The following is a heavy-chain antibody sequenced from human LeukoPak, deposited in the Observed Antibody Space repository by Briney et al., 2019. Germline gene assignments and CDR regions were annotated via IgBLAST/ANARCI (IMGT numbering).Heavy chain of an antibody. J-gene: IGHJ6*04. CDR1: GFTFSSYA. Sequence: PGGSLRLSCAASGFTFSSYAMSWVRQAPGKGLECVSTISGSGGNTYYADSVKGRFTISRDNSKNTLYLQMNSLRAEDTAVYYCASARYCSGGSCSYYYGMDVWGKGTTVTVSS. D-gene: IGHD2-15*01. V-gene: IGHV3-23*01. CDR2: ISGSGGNT. CDR3: ASARYCSGGSCSYYYGMDV.